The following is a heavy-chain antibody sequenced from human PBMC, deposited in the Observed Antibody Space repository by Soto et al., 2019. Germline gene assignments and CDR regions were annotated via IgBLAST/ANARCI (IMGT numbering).Heavy chain of an antibody. CDR3: ARDGESSGYYYVNY. CDR1: GGTFSSYA. CDR2: IIPIFGTA. J-gene: IGHJ4*02. D-gene: IGHD3-22*01. Sequence: QVQLVQSGAEVKKPGSSVKVSCKASGGTFSSYAISWVRQAPGQGLEWMGGIIPIFGTANYAQKFLGRVTITADESTSTAYMELSSLRSEDTAVYYCARDGESSGYYYVNYWGQGTLVTVSS. V-gene: IGHV1-69*01.